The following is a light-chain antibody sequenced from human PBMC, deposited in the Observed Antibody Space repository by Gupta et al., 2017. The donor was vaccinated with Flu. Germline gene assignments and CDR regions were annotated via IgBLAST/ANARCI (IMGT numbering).Light chain of an antibody. V-gene: IGKV3-20*01. J-gene: IGKJ2*01. CDR2: STS. CDR3: QQCGRSPYT. Sequence: EVVLTQSPGTLSSSPGETVTVSCRASQRLSTYKLACYQQKPGQAPRLLIYSTSSRATGIPDRFSGSWSATDFPLTISRLAPEDSAVYYCQQCGRSPYTFGQGTKVEIK. CDR1: QRLSTYK.